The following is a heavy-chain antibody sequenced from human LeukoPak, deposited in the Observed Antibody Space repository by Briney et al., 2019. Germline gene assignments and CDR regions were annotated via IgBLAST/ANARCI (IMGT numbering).Heavy chain of an antibody. CDR2: INHSGST. V-gene: IGHV4-34*01. CDR3: ARIPYSSGWGGVFDP. Sequence: SETLSLTCAVYGGSFSGYYWSWIRQPPGKGLEWIGEINHSGSTNYNPSLKSRVTISVDTSKNQFSLKLSSVTAADTAVYYCARIPYSSGWGGVFDPWGQGTLVTVSS. J-gene: IGHJ5*02. D-gene: IGHD6-19*01. CDR1: GGSFSGYY.